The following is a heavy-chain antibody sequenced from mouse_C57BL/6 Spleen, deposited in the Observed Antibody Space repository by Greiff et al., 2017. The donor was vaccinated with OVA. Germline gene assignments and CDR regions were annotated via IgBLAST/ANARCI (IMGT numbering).Heavy chain of an antibody. J-gene: IGHJ4*01. Sequence: VKLQQPGTELVKPGASVKLSCKASGYTFTSYWMHWVKQRPGQGLEWIGNINPSNGGTNYNEKFKSKATLTEDKSSSTAYMQLSSLTSEDSAVYYCARWNDYSYAMDYWGQGTSVTVSS. D-gene: IGHD2-4*01. CDR1: GYTFTSYW. V-gene: IGHV1-53*01. CDR3: ARWNDYSYAMDY. CDR2: INPSNGGT.